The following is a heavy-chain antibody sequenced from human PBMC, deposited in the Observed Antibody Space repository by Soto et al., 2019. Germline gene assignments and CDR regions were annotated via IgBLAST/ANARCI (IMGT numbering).Heavy chain of an antibody. CDR2: ISDSGRTI. J-gene: IGHJ6*02. Sequence: GGSLRLSCSASGFTFISYEINCCGQSPCKWREWVSYISDSGRTIYYADSVKGRFTVSRDDAQNSVYLQMDSLRAEDTAVYYCARDLLHYDFWSGYSAYFYYGMDVWGPGTTVTVSS. V-gene: IGHV3-48*03. CDR3: ARDLLHYDFWSGYSAYFYYGMDV. D-gene: IGHD3-3*01. CDR1: GFTFISYE.